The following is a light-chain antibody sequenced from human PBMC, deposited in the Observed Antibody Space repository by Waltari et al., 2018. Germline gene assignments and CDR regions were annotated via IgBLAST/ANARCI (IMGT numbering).Light chain of an antibody. Sequence: SSELTQDPAVSVALGQTVSITCQGDSLRRYYASWYQQRPGQAPILILYGQDNRPSGIPDRFSGSTSGNTASLTITGAQAEDEADYYCLCRDTTSTRVFGGGTRLTV. V-gene: IGLV3-19*01. CDR2: GQD. CDR1: SLRRYY. J-gene: IGLJ3*02. CDR3: LCRDTTSTRV.